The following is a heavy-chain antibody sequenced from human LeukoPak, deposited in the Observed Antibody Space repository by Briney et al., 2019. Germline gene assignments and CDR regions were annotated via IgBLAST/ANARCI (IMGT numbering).Heavy chain of an antibody. J-gene: IGHJ3*02. CDR2: IYTSGST. V-gene: IGHV4-61*02. CDR1: GGSISSGSYY. CDR3: ARDLYYYDSSGYYLWGFVI. D-gene: IGHD3-22*01. Sequence: NPSQTLSLTCSVSGGSISSGSYYWSWIRQPAGKGLEWIGRIYTSGSTNYNPSLKSRVTISVDTSKNQFSLKLSSVTAADTAVYYCARDLYYYDSSGYYLWGFVIWGQGTMVTVSS.